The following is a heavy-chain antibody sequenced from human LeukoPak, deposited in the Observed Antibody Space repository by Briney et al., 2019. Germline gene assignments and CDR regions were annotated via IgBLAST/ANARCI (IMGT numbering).Heavy chain of an antibody. CDR2: ISGSGGST. V-gene: IGHV3-23*01. CDR1: GFTFSSYA. CDR3: ASLIYDSSGYYYYGMDV. J-gene: IGHJ6*02. Sequence: PGGSLRLSCAASGFTFSSYAMSWVRQAPGKGLEWVSAISGSGGSTYYADSVKGRFTISRDNSKNTLYLQMNSLRAEDTAVYYCASLIYDSSGYYYYGMDVWGQGTTVTVSS. D-gene: IGHD3-22*01.